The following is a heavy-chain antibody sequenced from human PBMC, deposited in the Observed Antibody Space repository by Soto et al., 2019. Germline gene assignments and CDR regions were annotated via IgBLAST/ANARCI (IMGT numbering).Heavy chain of an antibody. CDR3: ARFVRSCSGTTCYTRADV. Sequence: ASETLSLTCTVSGGSVSSDTHYWSWIRQPPGKRLEWIGFIYSSGSTNYNPPLKSRVTMSVDTSKNQFSLELRSVIVADTAVYHCARFVRSCSGTTCYTRADVWGQGTTVTAP. CDR2: IYSSGST. CDR1: GGSVSSDTHY. D-gene: IGHD2-2*02. V-gene: IGHV4-61*01. J-gene: IGHJ6*02.